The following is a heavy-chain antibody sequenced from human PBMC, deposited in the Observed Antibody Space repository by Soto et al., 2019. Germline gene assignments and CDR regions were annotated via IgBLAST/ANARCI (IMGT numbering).Heavy chain of an antibody. CDR2: IYYSGST. D-gene: IGHD5-12*01. V-gene: IGHV4-39*01. Sequence: SETLSLTCTVSGGSISSSRYYWGWIRQPPGKGLEWIGSIYYSGSTYYNPSLKSRVTISVDTSKNQFSLKLSSVTAADTAVYYCARHRTKATIPDYWGQGTLVTVSS. CDR3: ARHRTKATIPDY. CDR1: GGSISSSRYY. J-gene: IGHJ4*02.